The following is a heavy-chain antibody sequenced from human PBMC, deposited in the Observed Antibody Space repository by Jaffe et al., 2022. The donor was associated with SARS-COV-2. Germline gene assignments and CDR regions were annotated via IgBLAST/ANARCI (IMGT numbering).Heavy chain of an antibody. Sequence: QVQLVQSGAEVKKPGASVKVSCKASGYTFTSYYMHWVRQAPGQGLEWMGIINPSGGSTSYAQKFQGRVTMTRDTSTSTVYMELSSLRSEDTAVYYCARDSQTYYDFWSGYPTDRDYWGQGTLVTVSS. J-gene: IGHJ4*02. CDR1: GYTFTSYY. V-gene: IGHV1-46*01. CDR3: ARDSQTYYDFWSGYPTDRDY. CDR2: INPSGGST. D-gene: IGHD3-3*01.